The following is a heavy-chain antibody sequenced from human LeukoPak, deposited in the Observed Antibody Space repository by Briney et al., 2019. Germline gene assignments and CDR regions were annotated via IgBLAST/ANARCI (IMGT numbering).Heavy chain of an antibody. CDR1: GGSIGSYY. V-gene: IGHV4-59*01. Sequence: SETLSLTCTVSGGSIGSYYWTWIRQPPGKGLEWIGYISYTGSTNYNPSLKSRVTISVDTAKNQFSLNLSSVTAADTAVYYCARGYSSSQYYFDSWGQGTLVTVSS. CDR2: ISYTGST. D-gene: IGHD6-13*01. CDR3: ARGYSSSQYYFDS. J-gene: IGHJ4*02.